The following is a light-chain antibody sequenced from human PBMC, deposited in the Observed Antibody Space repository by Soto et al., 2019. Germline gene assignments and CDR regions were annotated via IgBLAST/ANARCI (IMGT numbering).Light chain of an antibody. CDR1: SSNIGAGYD. Sequence: QSVLTQPPSVSGAPGQRVTISCTGSSSNIGAGYDVHWYQQRPGTAPKLLIFGNTNRPSVVPDRFSGSKSGTSASLAITGLQAEDEGDYYCQSYDSTLSARYVFGPGTKLTVL. CDR3: QSYDSTLSARYV. V-gene: IGLV1-40*01. J-gene: IGLJ1*01. CDR2: GNT.